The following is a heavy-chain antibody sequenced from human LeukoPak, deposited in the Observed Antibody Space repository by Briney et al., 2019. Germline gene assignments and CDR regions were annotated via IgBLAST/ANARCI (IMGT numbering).Heavy chain of an antibody. D-gene: IGHD5-12*01. Sequence: GGSLRLSCAASGFTFDDYAMHWVRQAPGKGLEWVSGISWNSGSIGYADSVKGRFTISRDNAKNSLYLQMNSLRAEDTALYYCAILKSVRGWSYWGQGTLVTVSS. CDR2: ISWNSGSI. CDR1: GFTFDDYA. CDR3: AILKSVRGWSY. V-gene: IGHV3-9*01. J-gene: IGHJ4*02.